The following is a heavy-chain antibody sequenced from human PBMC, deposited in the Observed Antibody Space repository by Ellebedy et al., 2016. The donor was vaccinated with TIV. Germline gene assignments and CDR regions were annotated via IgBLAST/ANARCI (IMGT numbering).Heavy chain of an antibody. V-gene: IGHV1-8*01. Sequence: AASVKVSCKASGYTFTSYDINWVRQATGQGLEWMGWMNTDTGNTEYSQNFQGRVTFTTDTAASTVYMSLSSLGSEDTAVYYCAKDRGGTGDFDYWGQGTLVTVSS. J-gene: IGHJ4*02. CDR2: MNTDTGNT. D-gene: IGHD3-16*01. CDR3: AKDRGGTGDFDY. CDR1: GYTFTSYD.